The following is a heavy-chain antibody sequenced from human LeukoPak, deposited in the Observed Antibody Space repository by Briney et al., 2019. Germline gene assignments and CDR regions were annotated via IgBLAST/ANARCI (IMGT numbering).Heavy chain of an antibody. CDR3: AKSRWGYYDCGES. CDR2: IGGSGGST. D-gene: IGHD3-22*01. Sequence: GGSLGLSCAASGFTFSTYAMSWVRQAPGKGLEWASAIGGSGGSTYYADSVKGRFTISRDNSKNTLYLQMNSLRAEDTAVYYCAKSRWGYYDCGESWGQGTLVTVST. V-gene: IGHV3-23*01. J-gene: IGHJ5*02. CDR1: GFTFSTYA.